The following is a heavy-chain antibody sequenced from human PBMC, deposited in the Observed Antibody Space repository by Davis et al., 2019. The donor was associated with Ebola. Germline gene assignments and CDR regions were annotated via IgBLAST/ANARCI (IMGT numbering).Heavy chain of an antibody. CDR3: ARGGVVVVAATRLLRGDYYYYGMDV. Sequence: PGGSLRLSCAAFGFTFTNYWMHWVRQAPGKGLVWVSRINSDGSSINYADSVKGRFTISRDNAKNTLYLQMNSLRAEDTAVYYCARGGVVVVAATRLLRGDYYYYGMDVWGQGTTVTVSS. D-gene: IGHD2-15*01. CDR2: INSDGSSI. CDR1: GFTFTNYW. J-gene: IGHJ6*02. V-gene: IGHV3-74*01.